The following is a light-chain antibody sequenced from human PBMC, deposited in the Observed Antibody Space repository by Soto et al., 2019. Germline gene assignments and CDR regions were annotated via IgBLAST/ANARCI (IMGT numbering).Light chain of an antibody. CDR2: DVS. V-gene: IGLV2-14*03. Sequence: QSALTQPASVSGSPGQSITISCTGTSSDVGGYKYVTWYQQHSGKAPKLMIYDVSKRPSGVSNRFSGSKSGNTASLTISGLQAEGEADYYCSSYTSSSTVVFGGGTKLTVL. J-gene: IGLJ2*01. CDR1: SSDVGGYKY. CDR3: SSYTSSSTVV.